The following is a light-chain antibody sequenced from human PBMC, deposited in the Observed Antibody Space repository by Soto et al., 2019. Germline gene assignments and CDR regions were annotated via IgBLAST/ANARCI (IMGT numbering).Light chain of an antibody. J-gene: IGKJ4*01. Sequence: EIVLTKSPGTLSLSPGEGATLSCRASQTISRSLLAWYQQQPGQAPRLLISGASSRATGIPDRFSGSGSGTDFTLTISRLEPEDFAVYYCQQYSDAPLTFGGGTQVEIK. CDR2: GAS. CDR1: QTISRSL. CDR3: QQYSDAPLT. V-gene: IGKV3-20*01.